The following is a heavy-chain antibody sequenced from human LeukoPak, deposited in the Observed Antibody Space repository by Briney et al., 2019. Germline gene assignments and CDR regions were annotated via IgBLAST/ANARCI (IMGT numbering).Heavy chain of an antibody. CDR1: GFTFSSYA. Sequence: GSLRLSCSASGFTFSSYAMHWVRRAPGKGLEYVSAITADGVDTYYADSVKGRFTISRDNSKNTLYLQMSNLRTEDTAVYYCVKRTAGSGSPPFDYWGQGTLVTVSS. CDR2: ITADGVDT. D-gene: IGHD3-10*01. CDR3: VKRTAGSGSPPFDY. V-gene: IGHV3-64D*06. J-gene: IGHJ4*02.